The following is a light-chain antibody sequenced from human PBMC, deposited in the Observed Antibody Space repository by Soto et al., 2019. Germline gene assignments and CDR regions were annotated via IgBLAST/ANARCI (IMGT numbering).Light chain of an antibody. CDR3: QQYNNWPLFT. V-gene: IGKV3-15*01. J-gene: IGKJ3*01. Sequence: EIVMTQSPATLSVSPGDRATLSCRASQSVSSNLAWYQQKPGQAPRLLVYGASTRATGIPARFSGSGSGTEFTLTISGLQSEDLAVYYCQQYNNWPLFTFGPGTKVDIK. CDR1: QSVSSN. CDR2: GAS.